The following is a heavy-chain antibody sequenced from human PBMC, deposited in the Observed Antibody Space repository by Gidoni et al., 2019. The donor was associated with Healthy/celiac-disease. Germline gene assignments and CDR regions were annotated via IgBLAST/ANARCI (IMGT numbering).Heavy chain of an antibody. Sequence: VQLLVSVVGLVQPVGCLRLSCAASGFTFRRFCLSWGRQAPGKGLEWVSAISGSGGRTYYADSVKGRFTISRDNSKNTLYLQMNSLRAEDTAVYYCAKDLAFYGSGSYYFDYWGQGTLVTVSS. CDR3: AKDLAFYGSGSYYFDY. CDR2: ISGSGGRT. D-gene: IGHD3-10*01. J-gene: IGHJ4*02. V-gene: IGHV3-23*01. CDR1: GFTFRRFC.